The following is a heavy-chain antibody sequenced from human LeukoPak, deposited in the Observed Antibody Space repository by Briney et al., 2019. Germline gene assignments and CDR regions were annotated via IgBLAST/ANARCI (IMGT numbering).Heavy chain of an antibody. Sequence: ASETLSLTCTVSGGSISSSSYYWSWIRQPPGKGLEWIGYIYYSGSTNYNPSLKSRVTISVDTSKNQFSLKLSSVTAADTAVYYCARGAVHFDLRGRGTLVTVSS. J-gene: IGHJ2*01. V-gene: IGHV4-61*01. CDR1: GGSISSSSYY. D-gene: IGHD6-6*01. CDR3: ARGAVHFDL. CDR2: IYYSGST.